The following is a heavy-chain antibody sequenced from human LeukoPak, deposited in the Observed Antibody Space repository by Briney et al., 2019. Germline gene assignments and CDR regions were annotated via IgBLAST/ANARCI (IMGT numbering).Heavy chain of an antibody. V-gene: IGHV3-21*01. D-gene: IGHD3-10*01. CDR3: ARAPPRYGSGSFHFDF. CDR1: GLTFSSYS. J-gene: IGHJ4*02. CDR2: VSPSSSYI. Sequence: AGGSLRLSCAVSGLTFSSYSMNWVRQAPGKGLEWVASVSPSSSYIYYADSVKGRFTISRDNAKNSLYLQMHSLRDEDTAVYYCARAPPRYGSGSFHFDFWGQGTLVTVSS.